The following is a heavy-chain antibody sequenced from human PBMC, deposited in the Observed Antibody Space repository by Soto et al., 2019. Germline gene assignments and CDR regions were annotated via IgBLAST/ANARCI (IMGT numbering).Heavy chain of an antibody. CDR2: IYSGGST. Sequence: PGGSLRLSCAASGFTVSSNYMSWVRQAPGKGLEWVSVIYSGGSTYYADSVKGRFTISRHNSKNTLYLQMTSLRAEDTAVYYCARDNRYFDSALDYGSDVWGQGTTVTVSS. D-gene: IGHD3-9*01. V-gene: IGHV3-53*04. CDR3: ARDNRYFDSALDYGSDV. CDR1: GFTVSSNY. J-gene: IGHJ6*02.